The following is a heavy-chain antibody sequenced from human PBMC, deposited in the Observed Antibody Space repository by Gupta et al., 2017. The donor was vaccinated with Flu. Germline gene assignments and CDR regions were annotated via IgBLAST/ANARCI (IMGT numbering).Heavy chain of an antibody. CDR1: GFSLSNARMG. Sequence: QVTLKESGPVLVTPTETLTLTCTVSGFSLSNARMGVSWIRQPPGKALEWLAHIFSNDEKSYSTSLKSRLTISKDTSKSQVVLTMTNMDPVDTATYYCARIPVPEWELPPRGWFDPWGQGTLVTVSS. CDR2: IFSNDEK. V-gene: IGHV2-26*01. D-gene: IGHD1-26*01. CDR3: ARIPVPEWELPPRGWFDP. J-gene: IGHJ5*02.